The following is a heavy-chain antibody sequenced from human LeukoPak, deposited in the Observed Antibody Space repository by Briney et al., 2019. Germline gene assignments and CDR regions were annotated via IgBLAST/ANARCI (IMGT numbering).Heavy chain of an antibody. Sequence: SETLSLTCSVSGGSISTYYWNWIRQTPGKGLEWIGHISNGRTDYNPSLKSRVTISVDTSKNQFSLKLTSVTAADTAVYYCARDKAHSYGLYSDTWGQGALVIVSS. J-gene: IGHJ5*02. CDR3: ARDKAHSYGLYSDT. CDR1: GGSISTYY. CDR2: ISNGRT. V-gene: IGHV4-59*01. D-gene: IGHD5-18*01.